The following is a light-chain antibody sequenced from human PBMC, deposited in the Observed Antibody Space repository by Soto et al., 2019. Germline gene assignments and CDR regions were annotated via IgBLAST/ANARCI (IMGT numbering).Light chain of an antibody. V-gene: IGKV3-11*01. CDR3: QQRSNWPPYT. Sequence: EIVLTQSPATLSLSPGERATLSGRASQGVSSYLAWYQQNPGQAPRLLIYDASNRATGIPSRFSGSGSGTDFTLTISSLEPEDFAVYYCQQRSNWPPYTFGQGTKLEIK. CDR2: DAS. CDR1: QGVSSY. J-gene: IGKJ2*01.